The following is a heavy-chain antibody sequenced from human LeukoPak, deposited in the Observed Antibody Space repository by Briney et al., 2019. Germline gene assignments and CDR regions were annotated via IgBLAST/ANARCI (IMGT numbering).Heavy chain of an antibody. J-gene: IGHJ4*02. CDR3: ARDNSGLEY. Sequence: ASVKVSCKASGYTFINYHISWVRQAPGQGLEWMGWISGNTGNTNYVQKLQSRVTMTTDTSTSTAYMELRSLRSDDTAVYYCARDNSGLEYWGQGTLVTVSS. V-gene: IGHV1-18*01. CDR2: ISGNTGNT. CDR1: GYTFINYH.